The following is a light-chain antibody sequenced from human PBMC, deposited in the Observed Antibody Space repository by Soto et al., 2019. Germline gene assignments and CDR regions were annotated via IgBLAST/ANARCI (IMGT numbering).Light chain of an antibody. CDR3: QQYNSYSWT. CDR1: QSVNDW. Sequence: DIQMTQSPSTLSASVGDRVTITCRASQSVNDWLAWYQQKPGKAPNLLIYKVSNLESGVPSRLSGSGSGTECTLTISSLQPDDFATYYCQQYNSYSWTFGQGTKVEIK. V-gene: IGKV1-5*03. CDR2: KVS. J-gene: IGKJ1*01.